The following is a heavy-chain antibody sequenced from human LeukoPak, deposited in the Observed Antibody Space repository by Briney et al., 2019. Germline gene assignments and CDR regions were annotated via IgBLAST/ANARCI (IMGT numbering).Heavy chain of an antibody. D-gene: IGHD5-18*01. CDR2: IYYSRST. J-gene: IGHJ4*02. Sequence: PSETLSLTCTVSGGSISSSSYYWGWIRQPPGKGLEWIGSIYYSRSTYYNPSLKSRVTISVDTSKNQFSLKLSSVAAADTAVYYCARRGRGIQLWFDYWGQGTLVTVSS. CDR1: GGSISSSSYY. V-gene: IGHV4-39*01. CDR3: ARRGRGIQLWFDY.